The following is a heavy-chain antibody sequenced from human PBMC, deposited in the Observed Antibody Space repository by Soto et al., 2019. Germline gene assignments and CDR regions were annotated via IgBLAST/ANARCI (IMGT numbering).Heavy chain of an antibody. CDR3: AGHYSSGSRNWFDP. CDR1: GGSINSSSYC. V-gene: IGHV4-39*01. CDR2: IYYSGST. Sequence: PSETLSLTCSVSGGSINSSSYCWGWVRQHPGKWLGWIGSIYYSGSTYYNPSLRSRVTISVDTSKNQFSLKLSSVTAADTAVFYCAGHYSSGSRNWFDPWGQGTLVTVSS. D-gene: IGHD6-19*01. J-gene: IGHJ5*02.